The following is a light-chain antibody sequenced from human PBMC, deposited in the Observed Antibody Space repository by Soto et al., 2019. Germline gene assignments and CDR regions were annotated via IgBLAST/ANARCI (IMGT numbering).Light chain of an antibody. CDR1: QSLSSW. Sequence: DIHMTQSPSTLSASVGDRVTITCRASQSLSSWLAWYQQKPGKAPNLLIYKASSLESGVPSRFSGSGSGTEFTLTISSLQPDDFATYYCQQYNSFPYTFGQGTKLEIK. J-gene: IGKJ2*01. CDR2: KAS. CDR3: QQYNSFPYT. V-gene: IGKV1-5*03.